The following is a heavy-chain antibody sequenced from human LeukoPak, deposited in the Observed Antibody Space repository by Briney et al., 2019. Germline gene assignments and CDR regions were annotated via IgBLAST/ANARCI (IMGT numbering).Heavy chain of an antibody. D-gene: IGHD3-22*01. CDR3: ARPYYYDSTGLQYYFDY. J-gene: IGHJ4*02. CDR1: GFTFSDYA. Sequence: AGGSLRLSCAASGFTFSDYAMTWVRQAPGKGLEWVSAISGSGGSTYYADSVKGQFTISRDNSKNTLYLQMNSLRAEDTAVYYCARPYYYDSTGLQYYFDYWGQGTLVTVSS. CDR2: ISGSGGST. V-gene: IGHV3-23*01.